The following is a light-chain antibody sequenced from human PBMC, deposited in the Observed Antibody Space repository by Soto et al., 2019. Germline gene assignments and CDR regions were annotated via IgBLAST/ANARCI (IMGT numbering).Light chain of an antibody. Sequence: QSALTQPASVSGSPGQSITISCTGTSSDVGGYNYVSWYQQYPGKAPKLMIYEVSNRPSGVSNRFSGSKSGNTASLTIPGLQAEDEADYYCSSYTSSSTYVFGTGTKVTVL. CDR1: SSDVGGYNY. J-gene: IGLJ1*01. V-gene: IGLV2-14*01. CDR3: SSYTSSSTYV. CDR2: EVS.